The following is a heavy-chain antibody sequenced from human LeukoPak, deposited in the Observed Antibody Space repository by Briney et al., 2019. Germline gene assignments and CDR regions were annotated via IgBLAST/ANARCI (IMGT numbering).Heavy chain of an antibody. V-gene: IGHV3-21*01. J-gene: IGHJ6*02. CDR2: INNVRSHI. D-gene: IGHD3-9*01. CDR1: GFTFSTSA. CDR3: TRDLMDYDVSTGLHHYYMDV. Sequence: GGSLRLSCAASGFTFSTSAMNWVRQAPGKGLEWVSSINNVRSHIYYADSVRGRFTISRDNAKNTLYLQMNTLRVEDTAVYYCTRDLMDYDVSTGLHHYYMDVWGQGTTVTVSS.